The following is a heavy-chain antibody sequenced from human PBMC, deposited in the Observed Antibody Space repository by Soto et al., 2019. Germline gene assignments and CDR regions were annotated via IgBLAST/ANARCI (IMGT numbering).Heavy chain of an antibody. CDR3: ARDKLVEKLVPAAKPTPFGY. J-gene: IGHJ4*02. V-gene: IGHV3-48*01. CDR1: GFTFSSYS. CDR2: ISSSSSTI. D-gene: IGHD2-2*01. Sequence: GGSLRLSCAASGFTFSSYSMNWVRQAPGKGLEWVSYISSSSSTIYYADSVKGRFTISRDNAKNSLYLQMNSLRAEDTAVYYCARDKLVEKLVPAAKPTPFGYWGQGTLVTVSS.